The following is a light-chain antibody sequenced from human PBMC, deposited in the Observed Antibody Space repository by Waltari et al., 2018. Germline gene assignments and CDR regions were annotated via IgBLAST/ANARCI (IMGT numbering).Light chain of an antibody. J-gene: IGKJ2*01. CDR1: QTINNW. CDR2: DVS. Sequence: DIQMTQSPSTLPAFVGDRVTITCRASQTINNWLAWYQQKPGKAPKLLIYDVSSLESGVPSRFSGSGSGTEFTLTISSLQPDDFATYYCQQYNSYSYTFGQGTKLEIK. V-gene: IGKV1-5*01. CDR3: QQYNSYSYT.